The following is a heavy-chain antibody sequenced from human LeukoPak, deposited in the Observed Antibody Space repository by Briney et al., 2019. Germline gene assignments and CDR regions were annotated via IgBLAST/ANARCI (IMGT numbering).Heavy chain of an antibody. CDR1: GGSIRTSGNY. V-gene: IGHV4-31*03. D-gene: IGHD2-8*01. CDR3: ARLVYGNGWQIDY. CDR2: IYYSGTT. Sequence: QTLSLTCTVSGGSIRTSGNYWSWIRHHPGKGLEWMGCIYYSGTTYDSPSLKSRLTVSVDTSKNQFFLDLTSVTAADTAVYYCARLVYGNGWQIDYWGRGTLVTVSS. J-gene: IGHJ4*02.